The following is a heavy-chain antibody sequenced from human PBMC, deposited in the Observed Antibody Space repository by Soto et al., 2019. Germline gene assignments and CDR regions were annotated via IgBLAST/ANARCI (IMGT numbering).Heavy chain of an antibody. D-gene: IGHD4-17*01. J-gene: IGHJ6*02. CDR1: GFTFSDHA. Sequence: QVQLVASGGGVVQPGTSLRLSCEASGFTFSDHAMHWVRQAPGKGLEWVAVVWFDGGNKFYTDSVKGRFTISRDNSKNMLFLQMNSLRVVDTAVYYCARAPAGDYTLYHYYTMDVWGQGTPVTVSS. V-gene: IGHV3-33*01. CDR3: ARAPAGDYTLYHYYTMDV. CDR2: VWFDGGNK.